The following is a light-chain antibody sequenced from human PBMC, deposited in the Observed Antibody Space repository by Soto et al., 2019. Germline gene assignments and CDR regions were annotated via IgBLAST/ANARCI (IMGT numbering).Light chain of an antibody. Sequence: DIQMTQSPSTLSASVGDRVTITCRASQSISSRLAWYQQKPGKAPKLLIYEASSFESGVPSRFSGSGSGTESTPTTTSWKPEALASNYCNNYKSYPWPSAQGPKVE. CDR2: EAS. V-gene: IGKV1-5*01. CDR1: QSISSR. CDR3: NNYKSYPWP. J-gene: IGKJ1*01.